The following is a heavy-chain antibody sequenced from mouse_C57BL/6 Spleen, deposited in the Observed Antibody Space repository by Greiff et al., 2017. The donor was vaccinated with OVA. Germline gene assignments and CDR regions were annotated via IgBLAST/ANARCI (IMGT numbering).Heavy chain of an antibody. Sequence: EVKLQESVAELVRPGASVKLSCTASGFTIKNTYMHWVKQRPEQGLEWIGRIDPANGNTKYAPKFQGKATITADTSSNTAYLQLSSLTSEDTAIYYCARNYDYDAYYFDYWGQGTTLTVSS. CDR1: GFTIKNTY. J-gene: IGHJ2*01. CDR2: IDPANGNT. V-gene: IGHV14-3*01. CDR3: ARNYDYDAYYFDY. D-gene: IGHD2-4*01.